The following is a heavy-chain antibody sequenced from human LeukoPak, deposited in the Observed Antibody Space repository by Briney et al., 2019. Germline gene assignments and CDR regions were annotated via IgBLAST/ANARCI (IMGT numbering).Heavy chain of an antibody. V-gene: IGHV4-34*01. J-gene: IGHJ4*02. CDR2: ISQSEGT. D-gene: IGHD1-26*01. CDR1: GGSFNDYY. CDR3: ARGTDRSKSGY. Sequence: PSETLSLTCAVYGGSFNDYYASWIRQPPGKGLEWIGEISQSEGTHYNPSPKSRVIMSVDTSKNQLSLRLSSVTAADTAVYYCARGTDRSKSGYWGQGTLVTVSS.